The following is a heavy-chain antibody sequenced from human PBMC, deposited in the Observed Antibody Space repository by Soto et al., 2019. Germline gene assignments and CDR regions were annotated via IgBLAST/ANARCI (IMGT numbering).Heavy chain of an antibody. J-gene: IGHJ3*02. CDR2: IYWDDDK. CDR1: GFSLSTSGVG. Sequence: QITLKESGPTLVKPTQTLTLTCTFSGFSLSTSGVGVGWIRHPPGKTLAWLSLIYWDDDKRSSPSLKSRLTITKATSKTQLVLTMTNMDPVDTATSDCAHRRGVHAFGIWGKGKMVTVAS. V-gene: IGHV2-5*02. CDR3: AHRRGVHAFGI. D-gene: IGHD1-1*01.